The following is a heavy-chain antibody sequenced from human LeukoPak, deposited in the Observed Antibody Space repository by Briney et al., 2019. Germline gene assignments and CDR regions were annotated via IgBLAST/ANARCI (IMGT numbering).Heavy chain of an antibody. CDR3: ARTGYTSRWAIDY. CDR1: GYSFTSYW. CDR2: IYPGGSDT. J-gene: IGHJ4*02. D-gene: IGHD6-13*01. Sequence: GESLKISCKGSGYSFTSYWIGWVRQMPGKGLGWMGIIYPGGSDTRYSPSFQGQVTISADKSISTAYLHWSSLKASDTAMYYCARTGYTSRWAIDYWGQGTLVTVSS. V-gene: IGHV5-51*01.